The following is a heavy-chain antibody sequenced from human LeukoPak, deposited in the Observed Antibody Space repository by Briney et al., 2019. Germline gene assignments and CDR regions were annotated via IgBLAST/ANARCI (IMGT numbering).Heavy chain of an antibody. CDR2: INPSGSST. Sequence: ASVKVSCKASGYTFTSYYMHWVRQAPGQGLEWTGIINPSGSSTSYAQKFQGRVTMTRDTSTSTVYMELSSLRSEDTAVYYCARYVAGGLGYWGQGTLVTVSS. J-gene: IGHJ4*02. CDR1: GYTFTSYY. CDR3: ARYVAGGLGY. V-gene: IGHV1-46*01. D-gene: IGHD6-19*01.